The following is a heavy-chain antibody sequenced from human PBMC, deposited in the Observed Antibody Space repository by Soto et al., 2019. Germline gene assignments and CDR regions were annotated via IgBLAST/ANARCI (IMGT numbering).Heavy chain of an antibody. Sequence: GASVQDSCKATRDTFTRYNVHWVRQAPGQGLEWMAIINPSGGTTYYVQKFEGRVTLTRDTSTSTVYMELSSLRSDDTAVYYCARVRGGGREYFFDYWGQGTLVTVSS. D-gene: IGHD2-15*01. CDR3: ARVRGGGREYFFDY. J-gene: IGHJ4*02. V-gene: IGHV1-46*01. CDR1: RDTFTRYN. CDR2: INPSGGTT.